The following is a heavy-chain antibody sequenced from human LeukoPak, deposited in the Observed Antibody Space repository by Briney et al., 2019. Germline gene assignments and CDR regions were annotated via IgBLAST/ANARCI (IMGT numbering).Heavy chain of an antibody. V-gene: IGHV4-4*07. Sequence: SETLSLTCTVSGGSISSYYWSWIRQPAGKGLEWIGRIYTSGSTNYNPSLKSRVTMSIDTSKNQFSLNLTSVTAADTAVYYCAREPTQPSRWFDPWGQGTLVTVS. J-gene: IGHJ5*02. CDR1: GGSISSYY. CDR3: AREPTQPSRWFDP. D-gene: IGHD6-13*01. CDR2: IYTSGST.